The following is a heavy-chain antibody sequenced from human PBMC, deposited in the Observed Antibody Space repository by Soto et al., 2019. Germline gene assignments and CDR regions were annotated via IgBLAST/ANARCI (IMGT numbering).Heavy chain of an antibody. V-gene: IGHV3-23*01. Sequence: GGSLRLSCAASGFTFNSDAMRWVRQAPGKGLEWVSAISGSGGSTYYADSVKGRFTISRDNSKNTLYLQMNSLRAEDTAVYYSEKGRIVVVMRSDYYYYYGQDFWGQGTPVTVSS. D-gene: IGHD3-22*01. CDR2: ISGSGGST. CDR3: EKGRIVVVMRSDYYYYYGQDF. CDR1: GFTFNSDA. J-gene: IGHJ6*02.